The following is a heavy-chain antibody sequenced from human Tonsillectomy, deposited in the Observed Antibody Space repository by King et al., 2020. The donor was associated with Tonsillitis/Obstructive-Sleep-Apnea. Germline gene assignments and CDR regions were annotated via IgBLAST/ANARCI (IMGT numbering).Heavy chain of an antibody. Sequence: QLVQSGGGLVQPGGSLRLSCAASGFTFSSYAMSWVRQAPGKGLEWVSAISGSGGSTYYADSVKGRFTISRDNSKNTLYLQMNSLRAEDTAVYYCAKDYYYDSSGYYGFDYWGQGTLVTVSS. CDR1: GFTFSSYA. D-gene: IGHD3-22*01. CDR2: ISGSGGST. J-gene: IGHJ4*02. V-gene: IGHV3-23*04. CDR3: AKDYYYDSSGYYGFDY.